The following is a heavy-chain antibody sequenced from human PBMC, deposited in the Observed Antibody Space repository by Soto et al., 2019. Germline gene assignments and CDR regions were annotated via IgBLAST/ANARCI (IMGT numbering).Heavy chain of an antibody. CDR3: ASEGGVSVWGSYRPSGMDV. J-gene: IGHJ6*02. Sequence: GASVKVSCKASGYTFTSYYMHWVRQAPGQGLEWMGIINPSGGSTSYAQKFQGRVTMTKDTSTSPVYMELISLRSEDTAVYYCASEGGVSVWGSYRPSGMDVWGQGTTVTVSS. V-gene: IGHV1-46*01. CDR1: GYTFTSYY. CDR2: INPSGGST. D-gene: IGHD3-16*02.